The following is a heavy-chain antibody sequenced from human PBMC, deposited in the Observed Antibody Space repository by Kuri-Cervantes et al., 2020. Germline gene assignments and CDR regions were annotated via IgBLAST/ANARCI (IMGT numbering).Heavy chain of an antibody. V-gene: IGHV4-61*02. D-gene: IGHD4-23*01. J-gene: IGHJ4*02. Sequence: LRLSCTVSGGSISSGSYYWSWIRQPAGKGLEWIGRIYTSGSTNYNPSLKSRVTMSVDTSKNQFSLKLSSVTAADTAVYYCARHRGGHPDPADYWGQGTLVTVSS. CDR1: GGSISSGSYY. CDR3: ARHRGGHPDPADY. CDR2: IYTSGST.